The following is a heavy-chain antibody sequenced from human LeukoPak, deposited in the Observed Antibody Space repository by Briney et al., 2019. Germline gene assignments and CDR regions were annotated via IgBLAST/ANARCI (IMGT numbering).Heavy chain of an antibody. V-gene: IGHV4-59*01. D-gene: IGHD3-3*01. CDR2: IFYSGST. Sequence: SETLSLTCTVSGGSISSYCWSWIRQPPGKGLEWIGYIFYSGSTNYNPSLKSRVTISVDASKNQFSLKLSSVTAADTAVYYCVRSDDFWSGYYGYWGQGTLVTVSS. CDR3: VRSDDFWSGYYGY. CDR1: GGSISSYC. J-gene: IGHJ4*02.